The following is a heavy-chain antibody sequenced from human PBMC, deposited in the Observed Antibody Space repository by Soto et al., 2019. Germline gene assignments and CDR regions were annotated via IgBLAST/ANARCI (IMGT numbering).Heavy chain of an antibody. CDR2: IYYSGST. D-gene: IGHD3-3*01. J-gene: IGHJ3*02. CDR1: GGSISSSSYY. V-gene: IGHV4-39*01. CDR3: ARLKALVLRILQFMDWASSDLFDI. Sequence: PSETLSLTCTVSGGSISSSSYYWGWIRQPPGKGLEWIGSIYYSGSTYYNPSLKSRVTISVDTSKNQFSLKLSSVTAADTAVYYCARLKALVLRILQFMDWASSDLFDIRGQGTMGTVSS.